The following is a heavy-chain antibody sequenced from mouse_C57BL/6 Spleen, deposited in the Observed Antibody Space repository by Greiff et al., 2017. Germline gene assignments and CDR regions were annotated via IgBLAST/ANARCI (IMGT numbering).Heavy chain of an antibody. CDR1: GFNIKDYY. CDR3: ASPYYYGSSVYYAMDY. Sequence: EVKLQESGAELVKPGASVKLSCTASGFNIKDYYMHWVKQRTEQGLEWIGRIDPEDGETKYAPKFQGKATITADTSSNTAYLQLSSLTSEDTAVYYCASPYYYGSSVYYAMDYWGQGTSVTVSS. CDR2: IDPEDGET. D-gene: IGHD1-1*01. J-gene: IGHJ4*01. V-gene: IGHV14-2*01.